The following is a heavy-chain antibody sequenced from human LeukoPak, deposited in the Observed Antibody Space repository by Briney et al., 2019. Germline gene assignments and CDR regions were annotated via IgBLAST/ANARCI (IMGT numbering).Heavy chain of an antibody. Sequence: GGSLRLSCAASGFSFNNYNMNWVRQTPGQGLEWVSSITSGSSHIYYADSVKGRFTISRDNAKGSLYLQMNSLRTEDTAVYYCARDPYGGSYWADYYYYMDVWGKGTTVTISS. V-gene: IGHV3-21*01. CDR2: ITSGSSHI. D-gene: IGHD1-26*01. CDR1: GFSFNNYN. CDR3: ARDPYGGSYWADYYYYMDV. J-gene: IGHJ6*03.